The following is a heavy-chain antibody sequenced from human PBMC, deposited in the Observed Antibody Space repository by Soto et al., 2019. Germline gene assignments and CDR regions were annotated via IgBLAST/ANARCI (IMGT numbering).Heavy chain of an antibody. CDR1: GFTFSSYG. CDR3: AKDRGVGATTEYYFDY. V-gene: IGHV3-30*18. D-gene: IGHD1-26*01. J-gene: IGHJ4*02. Sequence: QPGGSLRLSCAASGFTFSSYGMHWVRQAPGKGLEWVAVISYDGSNKYYADSVKGRFTISRDNTKNTLYLQMNSLRAEDTAVYYCAKDRGVGATTEYYFDYWGQGTLVTVSS. CDR2: ISYDGSNK.